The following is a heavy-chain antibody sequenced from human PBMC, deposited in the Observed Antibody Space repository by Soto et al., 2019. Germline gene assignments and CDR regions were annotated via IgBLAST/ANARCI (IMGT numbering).Heavy chain of an antibody. CDR3: ARAGYCTNGVCYGDYYYGMDV. D-gene: IGHD2-8*01. Sequence: ASVKVSCKASGGTFSIYAIIWVRQAPGQGLEWMGGIIPIFGTANYAQKFQGRVTITADESTSTAYMELSSLRSEDTAVYYCARAGYCTNGVCYGDYYYGMDVWGQGTTVTVSS. CDR2: IIPIFGTA. J-gene: IGHJ6*02. CDR1: GGTFSIYA. V-gene: IGHV1-69*13.